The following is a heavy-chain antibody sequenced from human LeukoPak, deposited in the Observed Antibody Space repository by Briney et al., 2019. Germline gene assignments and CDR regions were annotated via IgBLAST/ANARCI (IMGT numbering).Heavy chain of an antibody. CDR3: AKGRGGQLVSHYYFDY. CDR1: GFTFSSYA. CDR2: ISWNSGSI. V-gene: IGHV3-9*01. J-gene: IGHJ4*02. D-gene: IGHD6-13*01. Sequence: GGSLRLSCAASGFTFSSYAMSWVRQAPGKGLEWVSGISWNSGSIGYADSVKGRFTISRDNAKNSLYLQMNSLRAEDTALYYCAKGRGGQLVSHYYFDYWGQGTLVTVSS.